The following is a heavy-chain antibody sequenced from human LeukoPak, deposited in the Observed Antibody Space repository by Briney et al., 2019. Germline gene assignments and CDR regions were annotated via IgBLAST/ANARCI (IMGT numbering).Heavy chain of an antibody. V-gene: IGHV5-51*01. CDR3: ARRSGWYGLDY. CDR1: GYTFTTFW. J-gene: IGHJ4*02. Sequence: GESLQISCTGSGYTFTTFWIGWVRPIPGKGGEWMGIIYPGDSQTRYSPSFQGQVTISADQSISTAYLQWSSLKRSDPAVYYCARRSGWYGLDYWGQGTPVTVSS. CDR2: IYPGDSQT. D-gene: IGHD6-19*01.